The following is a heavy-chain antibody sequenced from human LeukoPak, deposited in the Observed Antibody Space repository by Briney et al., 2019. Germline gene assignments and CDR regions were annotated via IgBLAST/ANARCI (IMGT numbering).Heavy chain of an antibody. J-gene: IGHJ6*02. CDR2: INHSGST. CDR1: GGSFSGYY. Sequence: SETLSLTCAVYGGSFSGYYWSWIRQPPGKGLEWIGEINHSGSTNYNPSLKSRVTISVDTSKNQFSLKLSSVTAADTAVYYCARTGVVVAAIPYYYYYYGMDVWGQGTTVTVSS. V-gene: IGHV4-34*01. D-gene: IGHD2-15*01. CDR3: ARTGVVVAAIPYYYYYYGMDV.